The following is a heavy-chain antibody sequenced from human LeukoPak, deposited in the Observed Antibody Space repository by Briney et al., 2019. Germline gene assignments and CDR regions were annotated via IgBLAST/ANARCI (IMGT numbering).Heavy chain of an antibody. CDR3: AKDHRDSSSWYYFDY. D-gene: IGHD6-13*01. J-gene: IGHJ4*02. CDR1: GFTFDDYA. V-gene: IGHV3-9*01. CDR2: ISWNSGSI. Sequence: GGSLRLSCAASGFTFDDYAMHWVRQAPGKGLEWVSGISWNSGSIGYADSVKGRFTISRDNAKNSLYLQMNSLRAEDTALYYCAKDHRDSSSWYYFDYWGQGTLVTVSS.